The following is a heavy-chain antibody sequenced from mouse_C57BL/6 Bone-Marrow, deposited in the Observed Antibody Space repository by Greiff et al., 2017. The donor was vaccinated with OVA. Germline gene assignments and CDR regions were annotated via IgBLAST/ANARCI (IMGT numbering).Heavy chain of an antibody. CDR3: ARPSYYYGSSYYFDY. CDR2: IDPSDSYT. Sequence: VQLQQPGAELVMPGASVKLSCKASGYTFTSYWMHWVKQRPGQGLEWIGEIDPSDSYTNYNQKFKGKSTLTVDKSSSTAYMQLSSLTSEDSAVYYCARPSYYYGSSYYFDYWGQGTTLTVSS. CDR1: GYTFTSYW. V-gene: IGHV1-69*01. J-gene: IGHJ2*01. D-gene: IGHD1-1*01.